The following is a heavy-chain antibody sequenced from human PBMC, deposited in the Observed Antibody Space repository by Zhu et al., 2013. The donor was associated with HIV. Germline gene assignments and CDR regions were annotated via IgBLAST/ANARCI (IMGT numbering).Heavy chain of an antibody. D-gene: IGHD6-19*01. CDR3: ARVGRETSSGWYTYYFDY. Sequence: QVQLVQSGAEVKKPGSSVKVSCKASGGTFSSYAISWVRQAPGQGLEWMGGIIPIFGTANYAQKFQGRVTITADESTSTAYMELSSLRSEDTAVYYCARVGRETSSGWYTYYFDYWGQGTLVHRLL. V-gene: IGHV1-69*01. CDR1: GGTFSSYA. J-gene: IGHJ4*02. CDR2: IIPIFGTA.